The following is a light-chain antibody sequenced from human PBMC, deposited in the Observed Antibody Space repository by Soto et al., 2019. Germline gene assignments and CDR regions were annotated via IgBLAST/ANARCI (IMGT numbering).Light chain of an antibody. CDR3: TSYTSSNSLVV. J-gene: IGLJ3*02. V-gene: IGLV2-14*03. Sequence: QSALTQPASVSASPGQSITISCTGTSSDVGAYDYVSWYQQHPGKAPKLMIYDVSNRPSGVSNRFSGSKSGNTASLTISGLQAEEEAHYYCTSYTSSNSLVVFGGGTKVTVL. CDR2: DVS. CDR1: SSDVGAYDY.